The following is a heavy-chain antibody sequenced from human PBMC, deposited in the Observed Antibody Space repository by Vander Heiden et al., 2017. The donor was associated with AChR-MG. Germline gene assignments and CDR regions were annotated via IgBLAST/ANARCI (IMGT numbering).Heavy chain of an antibody. J-gene: IGHJ4*02. CDR3: ARMTTVTLFDY. CDR2: IYYSAGT. CDR1: GCSISSSSCY. V-gene: IGHV4-39*01. D-gene: IGHD4-17*01. Sequence: QLQLQASGPGLVKPSETLSLSWPVPGCSISSSSCYWGWIRQPPGKGLEWSGSIYYSAGTYYNPSLKSRVTISVDTSKNQFSLKLSYVTAADTAVYYCARMTTVTLFDYWGQGTLVTVSS.